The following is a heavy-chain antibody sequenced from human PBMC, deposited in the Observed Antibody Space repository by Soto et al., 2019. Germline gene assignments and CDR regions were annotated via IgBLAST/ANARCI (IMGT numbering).Heavy chain of an antibody. D-gene: IGHD3-3*01. J-gene: IGHJ4*02. CDR3: ARAGVASRGIDS. CDR1: GFTFSDSW. Sequence: GGSLRLSCVASGFTFSDSWMHWVRQPPGKGLVWLSRIIGDGSGADYADSVKGRFFISRDNARNTVYLQMDSLGVEDTAVYYCARAGVASRGIDSWGQGILVTVSS. V-gene: IGHV3-74*01. CDR2: IIGDGSGA.